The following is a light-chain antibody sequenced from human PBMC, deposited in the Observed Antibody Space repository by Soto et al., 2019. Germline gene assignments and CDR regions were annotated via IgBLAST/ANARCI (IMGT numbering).Light chain of an antibody. CDR2: ANT. V-gene: IGLV1-40*01. Sequence: SALTQPPSVSGTPGQRVTISCTGSSSNIGAGYDVHWYQQLPGTAPKLLIYANTNRPSGVPGRFSGSKSGTSASLAITGLQAEDEADYYCQSYDSSLSGYVFGTGTKVTGL. CDR1: SSNIGAGYD. CDR3: QSYDSSLSGYV. J-gene: IGLJ1*01.